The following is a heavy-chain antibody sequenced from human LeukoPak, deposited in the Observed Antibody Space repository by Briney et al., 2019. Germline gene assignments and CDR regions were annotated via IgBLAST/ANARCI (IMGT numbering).Heavy chain of an antibody. CDR1: GFTFSSYW. D-gene: IGHD3-22*01. V-gene: IGHV3-74*01. Sequence: PGGSLRLSCAASGFTFSSYWMHWVRQAPGKGLVWVSRINSDGSSTSYADSVKGRFTISRGNAKNTLYLQMNSLRAEDTAVYYCARDFAIVVAYDAFDIWGQGTMVTVSS. CDR2: INSDGSST. CDR3: ARDFAIVVAYDAFDI. J-gene: IGHJ3*02.